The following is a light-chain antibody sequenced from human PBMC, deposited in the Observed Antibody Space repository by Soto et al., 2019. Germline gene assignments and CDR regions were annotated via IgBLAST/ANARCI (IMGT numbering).Light chain of an antibody. J-gene: IGKJ1*01. V-gene: IGKV3-15*01. CDR1: QSVTSN. CDR2: DAS. Sequence: MVMAQSPATLSVSPGERATLSCRASQSVTSNFAWYQQKPGQAPRLLIYDASTRATGIPARFSGSGSGTEFTLTISSLQSEDFAVYYCQQYNTWPPWTFGRGTKVDIK. CDR3: QQYNTWPPWT.